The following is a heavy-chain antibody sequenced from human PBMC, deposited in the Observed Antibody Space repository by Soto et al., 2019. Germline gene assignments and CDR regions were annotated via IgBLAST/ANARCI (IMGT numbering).Heavy chain of an antibody. V-gene: IGHV4-4*07. CDR1: GGAIGSHY. D-gene: IGHD1-26*01. CDR3: ARGGSYVGFDS. CDR2: IYSSGST. J-gene: IGHJ4*02. Sequence: SETLSLTCTISGGAIGSHYWTWIRQPAGKGLEWIGRIYSSGSTQYNPSLQSRVTMSLDTSKNQFSLRLESVTAADTAIYFCARGGSYVGFDSWGQGARVTVSS.